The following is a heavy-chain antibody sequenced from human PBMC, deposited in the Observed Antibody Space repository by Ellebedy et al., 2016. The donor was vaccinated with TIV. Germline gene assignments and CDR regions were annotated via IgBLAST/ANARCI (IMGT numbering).Heavy chain of an antibody. D-gene: IGHD7-27*01. CDR1: GFNFSGSA. J-gene: IGHJ4*02. V-gene: IGHV3-73*01. CDR3: ARDVTNWANDY. Sequence: GESLKISXAASGFNFSGSALHWVRQASGKGLEWVGRLRTKPNSYATAYAASVKGRFTISRDDSKNRLFLQMNSLRADDTAVYYCARDVTNWANDYWGQGALVTVSS. CDR2: LRTKPNSYAT.